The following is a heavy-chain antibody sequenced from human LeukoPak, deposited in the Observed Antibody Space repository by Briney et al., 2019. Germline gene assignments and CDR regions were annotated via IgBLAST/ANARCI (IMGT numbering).Heavy chain of an antibody. Sequence: GGSLRLSCAASGFTFSSYGMSWVRQAPGKGLEWVSAISGSGGSTYYADSVKGRLTISRDNAKNSLYLQMNSLRAEDTAVYYCARYETMVDYWGQGTLVTVSS. J-gene: IGHJ4*02. CDR1: GFTFSSYG. D-gene: IGHD3-10*01. V-gene: IGHV3-23*01. CDR3: ARYETMVDY. CDR2: ISGSGGST.